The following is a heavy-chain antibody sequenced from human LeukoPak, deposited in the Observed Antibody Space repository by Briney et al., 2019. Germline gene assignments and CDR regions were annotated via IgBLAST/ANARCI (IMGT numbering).Heavy chain of an antibody. CDR3: ARDLRHHSGIAVSPFDY. CDR2: INPSDDTT. D-gene: IGHD6-19*01. Sequence: GASVKLSCKASGYSFTRCYLHWVRQAPGQGLGWMGIINPSDDTTAHAQKFQGRVTMPSDTSTSTVYKELSSLRTEDTAVYYRARDLRHHSGIAVSPFDYWGQGTPVTVSS. V-gene: IGHV1-46*01. J-gene: IGHJ4*02. CDR1: GYSFTRCY.